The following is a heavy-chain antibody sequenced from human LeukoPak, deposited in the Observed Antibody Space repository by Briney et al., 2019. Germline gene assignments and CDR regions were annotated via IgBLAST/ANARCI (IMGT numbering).Heavy chain of an antibody. CDR1: GYTFTGYY. J-gene: IGHJ4*02. V-gene: IGHV1-2*02. CDR2: INPNSGGT. CDR3: ARDSLELHFDY. D-gene: IGHD1-7*01. Sequence: ASVKVSCKASGYTFTGYYMHWVRQAPGQGLEWMGWINPNSGGTNYAQKFQGGVTMTRDTSISSAYMELSRLRSDDTAVYYCARDSLELHFDYWGQGTLVTVSS.